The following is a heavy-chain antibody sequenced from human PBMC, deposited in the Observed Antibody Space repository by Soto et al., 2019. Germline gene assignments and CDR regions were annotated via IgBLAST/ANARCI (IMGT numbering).Heavy chain of an antibody. V-gene: IGHV3-21*01. D-gene: IGHD1-1*01. CDR1: GFTFSSYS. CDR3: ARDQLELVALLDY. Sequence: PGGSLRLSCAASGFTFSSYSMNWVRQAPGKGLEWVSSISSSSSYIYYADSVKGRFTISRDNAKNSLYLQMNSLRAEDTAVYYCARDQLELVALLDYWGQGTLVPSPQ. CDR2: ISSSSSYI. J-gene: IGHJ4*02.